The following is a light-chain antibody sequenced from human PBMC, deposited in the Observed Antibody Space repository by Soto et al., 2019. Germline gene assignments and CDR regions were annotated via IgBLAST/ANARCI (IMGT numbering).Light chain of an antibody. V-gene: IGKV3-20*01. CDR1: PSVSTNY. CDR3: QRYDSSLYT. Sequence: ENVLTQSPGTLSLSPGERVTLSCRASPSVSTNYLAWYQQKPGQAPRLLIYSTSTRATGIPDRFSGSGSGTDFTLTISRLEPEDFAVYYCQRYDSSLYTFGQGTKLEIK. CDR2: STS. J-gene: IGKJ2*01.